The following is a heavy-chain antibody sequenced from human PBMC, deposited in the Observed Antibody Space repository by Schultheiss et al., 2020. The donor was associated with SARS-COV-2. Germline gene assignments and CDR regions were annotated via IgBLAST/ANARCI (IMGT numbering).Heavy chain of an antibody. CDR1: GFTFSSYA. V-gene: IGHV3-30-3*01. CDR2: ISYDGSNK. D-gene: IGHD1-26*01. CDR3: ARVYSVTAFDY. Sequence: RGSLRLSCAASGFTFSSYAMHWVRQAPGKGLEWVAVISYDGSNKYYADSVKGRFTISRDNSKNTLYLQMNSLRAEDTAVYYCARVYSVTAFDYWGQGTLVTVSS. J-gene: IGHJ4*02.